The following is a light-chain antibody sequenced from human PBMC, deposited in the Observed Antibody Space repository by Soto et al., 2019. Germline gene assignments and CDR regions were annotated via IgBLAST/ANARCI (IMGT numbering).Light chain of an antibody. CDR3: QQYGSSPWT. CDR2: GAS. Sequence: EIVLTQSPGTLSLSPAERATLSCRASQSVSYSFIAWYQQKPGQAPRLLIYGASSRATGIPDRFSGSGSGTDFTLTISRLEPEDFAVYYCQQYGSSPWTFGQGTKVEIK. J-gene: IGKJ1*01. CDR1: QSVSYSF. V-gene: IGKV3-20*01.